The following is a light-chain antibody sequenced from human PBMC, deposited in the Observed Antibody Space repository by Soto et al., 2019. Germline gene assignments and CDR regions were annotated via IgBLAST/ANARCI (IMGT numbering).Light chain of an antibody. J-gene: IGLJ3*02. Sequence: QSALTQPASVSGSPGQSITISCTGTSSDVGAYNYVYWYQQHPGKAPKLMIYEVSNRPSGVSDRFSGSRSGNTASLTISGLQAEDESDYYCSSYTSSSTWGFGGGTKLTVL. CDR3: SSYTSSSTWG. V-gene: IGLV2-14*01. CDR1: SSDVGAYNY. CDR2: EVS.